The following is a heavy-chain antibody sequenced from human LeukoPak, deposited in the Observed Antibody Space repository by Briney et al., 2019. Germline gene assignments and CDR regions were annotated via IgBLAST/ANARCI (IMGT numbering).Heavy chain of an antibody. J-gene: IGHJ6*02. D-gene: IGHD2-15*01. CDR2: ISGNGGST. CDR3: AKDRGYCSGGSCYYYYYGMDV. Sequence: PGGSLRLSCAASGFTFDDYAMHWVRQAPGKGPEWVSLISGNGGSTYYADSVKGRFTISRDNSKNSLYLQMNSLRTEDTALYYCAKDRGYCSGGSCYYYYYGMDVWGQGTTVTVSS. CDR1: GFTFDDYA. V-gene: IGHV3-43*02.